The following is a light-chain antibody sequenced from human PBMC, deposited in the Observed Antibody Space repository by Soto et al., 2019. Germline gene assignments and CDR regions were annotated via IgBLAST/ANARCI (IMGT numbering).Light chain of an antibody. CDR3: GADHGSGSNFVWV. J-gene: IGLJ3*02. CDR2: VGTGGIVG. CDR1: SGYSNYK. V-gene: IGLV9-49*01. Sequence: QLVLTQPPSASASLGASVTLTCTLSSGYSNYKVDWYQQRPGKGPRFVMRVGTGGIVGSKGDGIPVRFSVLGSGLNRYLTIKNIQEEDESDYHCGADHGSGSNFVWVFGGGTKLTVL.